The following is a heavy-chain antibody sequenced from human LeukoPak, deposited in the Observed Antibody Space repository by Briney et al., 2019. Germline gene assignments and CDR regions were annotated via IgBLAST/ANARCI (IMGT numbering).Heavy chain of an antibody. CDR1: GGSFSGYY. Sequence: PSETLSLTCAVYGGSFSGYYWSWIRQPPGKGLEWIGEINHSGSTNYNPSLKSRVTISVDTSKNQFSLKLRSVNAADTAVYYCASARFVYSSGFSAWGQGTLVTVSS. D-gene: IGHD6-19*01. J-gene: IGHJ5*02. V-gene: IGHV4-34*01. CDR2: INHSGST. CDR3: ASARFVYSSGFSA.